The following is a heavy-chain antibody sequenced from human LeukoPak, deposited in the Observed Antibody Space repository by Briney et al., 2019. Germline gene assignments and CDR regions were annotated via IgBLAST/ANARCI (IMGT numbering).Heavy chain of an antibody. CDR2: ISGSGDST. CDR3: ARERIAVAGTRYYYYMDV. D-gene: IGHD6-19*01. CDR1: GFTFSSFG. Sequence: GGTLRLSCAASGFTFSSFGMSWVRQAPGKGLEWVSGISGSGDSTYYADSVKGRFTISRDNSKNTLYLQMNSLRAEDTAVYYCARERIAVAGTRYYYYMDVWGKGTTVTISS. J-gene: IGHJ6*03. V-gene: IGHV3-23*01.